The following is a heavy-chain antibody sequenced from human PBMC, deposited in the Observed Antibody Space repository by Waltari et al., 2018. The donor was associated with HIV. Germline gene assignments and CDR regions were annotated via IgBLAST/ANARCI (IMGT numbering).Heavy chain of an antibody. J-gene: IGHJ3*01. V-gene: IGHV5-51*03. CDR2: IYPADSDT. CDR1: GYSFLSHW. CDR3: AKLQNGFDF. Sequence: EVQLVQSGAELKKPGESLRISCKGSGYSFLSHWIRWVRQKPGKGLEWMGSIYPADSDTKYSPSFQGQVTISADKSIGTAYLHWSSLKVADTAMYYCAKLQNGFDFWGQGTRLTVSS.